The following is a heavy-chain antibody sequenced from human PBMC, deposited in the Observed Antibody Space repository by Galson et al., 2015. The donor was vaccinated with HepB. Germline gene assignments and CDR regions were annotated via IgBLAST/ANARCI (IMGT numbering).Heavy chain of an antibody. J-gene: IGHJ4*02. CDR3: ARKLWFGERRDFDY. D-gene: IGHD3-10*01. Sequence: ETLSLTCTVSGGSISSSSYYWGWIRQPPGKGLEWIGSIYYSGSTYYNPSLKSRVTISVDTSKNQFSLKLSSVTAADTAVYYCARKLWFGERRDFDYWGQGTLVTVSS. CDR2: IYYSGST. V-gene: IGHV4-39*07. CDR1: GGSISSSSYY.